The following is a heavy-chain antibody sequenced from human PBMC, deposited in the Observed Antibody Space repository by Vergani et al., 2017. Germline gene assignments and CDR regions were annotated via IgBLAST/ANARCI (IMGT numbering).Heavy chain of an antibody. J-gene: IGHJ4*02. CDR3: ARGHGRLMVYAILRGGFDY. CDR2: INHSGST. V-gene: IGHV4-34*01. CDR1: GGSFSGYY. D-gene: IGHD2-8*01. Sequence: QVQLQESGPGLVKPSETLSLTCAVYGGSFSGYYWSWIRQPPGKGLEWIGEINHSGSTNYNPSLKSRVTISVDTSKNQFSLKLSSVTAADTAVYYCARGHGRLMVYAILRGGFDYWGQGTLVTVSS.